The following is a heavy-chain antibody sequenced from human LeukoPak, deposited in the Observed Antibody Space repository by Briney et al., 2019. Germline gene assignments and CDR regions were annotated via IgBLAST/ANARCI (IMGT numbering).Heavy chain of an antibody. V-gene: IGHV3-23*01. J-gene: IGHJ4*02. CDR1: GFTFSSYA. CDR3: AKAGGIAAAGIPEYYFDY. Sequence: PGGSLRLSCAASGFTFSSYAMSWVRQAPGKGLEWVSAISGSGGSTYYADSVKGRFTISRDNSKNTLYLQMNSLRAEDTGVYYCAKAGGIAAAGIPEYYFDYWGQGTLVTASS. CDR2: ISGSGGST. D-gene: IGHD6-13*01.